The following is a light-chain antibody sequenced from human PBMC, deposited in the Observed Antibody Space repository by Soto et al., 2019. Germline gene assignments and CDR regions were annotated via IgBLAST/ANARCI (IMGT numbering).Light chain of an antibody. J-gene: IGKJ1*01. V-gene: IGKV3-15*01. Sequence: EIVMTQSPATLSVSPGERATLSCGASQIVSSCYLSWYQQKPGQAPRLLIYGSSTRVTGIPARFSGSGSGTALPLTISSLQAEDFALYSCQQYNDWHRTLGQGTKVDIK. CDR1: QIVSSCY. CDR3: QQYNDWHRT. CDR2: GSS.